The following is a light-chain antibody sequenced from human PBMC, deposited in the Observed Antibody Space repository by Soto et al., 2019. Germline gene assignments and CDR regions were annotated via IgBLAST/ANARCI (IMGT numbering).Light chain of an antibody. V-gene: IGLV1-40*01. CDR1: SSKIGAGYD. J-gene: IGLJ1*01. CDR3: SSYTGSSTLEGV. CDR2: DVS. Sequence: QSALTQPPSVSGAPGQRVTISCTGSSSKIGAGYDVHWYQQLPGTAPKLLIYDVSNRPSGVSDRFSGSKSGTTASLTISGLQAEDEADYYCSSYTGSSTLEGVFGTGTKATVL.